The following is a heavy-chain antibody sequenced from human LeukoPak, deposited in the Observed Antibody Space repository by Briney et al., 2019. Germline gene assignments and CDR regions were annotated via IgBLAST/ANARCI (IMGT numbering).Heavy chain of an antibody. CDR1: GGSFSGYY. D-gene: IGHD6-13*01. CDR2: INHSGST. V-gene: IGHV4-34*01. CDR3: ARGKSSSWSNWFDP. J-gene: IGHJ5*02. Sequence: SETLSLTCAVYGGSFSGYYWSWIRQPPGKGLEWIGEINHSGSTNYNPSLKSRVTISVDTSKNQFSLKLSSVTAADTAVYYCARGKSSSWSNWFDPWGQGTLVTVSS.